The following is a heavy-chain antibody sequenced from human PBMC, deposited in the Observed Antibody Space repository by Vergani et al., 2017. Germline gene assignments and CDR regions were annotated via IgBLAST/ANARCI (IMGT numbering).Heavy chain of an antibody. Sequence: QVQLVESGGGVVQPGRSLRLSCAASGFSFSTYGMHWVRQAPGRGLEWVAFLRYDGSNEYYGDAVKGRFIISRDNSKNMLSLEMHSLRPEDTAVYYCANSYCSSLSCYAFYGMEVWGQGTMVTVSS. D-gene: IGHD2-2*01. CDR1: GFSFSTYG. J-gene: IGHJ6*02. CDR3: ANSYCSSLSCYAFYGMEV. CDR2: LRYDGSNE. V-gene: IGHV3-30*02.